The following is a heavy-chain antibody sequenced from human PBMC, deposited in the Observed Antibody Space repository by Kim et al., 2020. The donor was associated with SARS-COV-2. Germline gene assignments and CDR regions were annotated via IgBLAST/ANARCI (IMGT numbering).Heavy chain of an antibody. V-gene: IGHV3-30*04. J-gene: IGHJ4*02. CDR3: ARGFYDIREAFDY. D-gene: IGHD3-9*01. Sequence: GGSLRLSCAASGFTFSSYAMHWVRQAPGKWLEWVAVISYDGSNKYYADSVKGRFTISRDNSKNTLYLKMNSLRAEDTAVYYCARGFYDIREAFDYWGQGTLVTVSS. CDR1: GFTFSSYA. CDR2: ISYDGSNK.